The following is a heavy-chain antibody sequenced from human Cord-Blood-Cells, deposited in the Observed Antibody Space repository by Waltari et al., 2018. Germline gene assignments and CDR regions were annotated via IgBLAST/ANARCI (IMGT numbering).Heavy chain of an antibody. V-gene: IGHV3-53*01. CDR3: ARDIAAADPVDDY. CDR2: IYSGGST. CDR1: GFTVSSTY. D-gene: IGHD6-13*01. J-gene: IGHJ4*02. Sequence: EVQLVESGGGLIQPGGSLRLSCAASGFTVSSTYMSRARQAPGKGLEWVSVIYSGGSTYYADSVKGRFTISRDNSKNTLYLQMNSLRAEDTAVYYCARDIAAADPVDDYWGQGTLVTVSS.